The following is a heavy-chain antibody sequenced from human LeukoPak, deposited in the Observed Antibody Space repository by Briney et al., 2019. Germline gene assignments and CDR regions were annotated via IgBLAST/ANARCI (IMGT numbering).Heavy chain of an antibody. J-gene: IGHJ4*02. D-gene: IGHD3-22*01. Sequence: GGSLRLSCAASGFSVSNNFMSWVRQAPGKGLEWVSVIYGIGSTYYADSVRGRFTISRDNSKNILYLQMNSLRTEDTAMYYCAREHSSGYYVDYWGQGTLVTVSS. CDR1: GFSVSNNF. CDR3: AREHSSGYYVDY. V-gene: IGHV3-53*01. CDR2: IYGIGST.